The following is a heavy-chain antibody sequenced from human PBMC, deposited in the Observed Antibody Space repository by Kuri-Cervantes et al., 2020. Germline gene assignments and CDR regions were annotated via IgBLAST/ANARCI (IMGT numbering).Heavy chain of an antibody. CDR3: AATFCGYSYGSYVGRLCRPNSMDR. CDR1: GYTFTSYD. CDR2: MNPNSGNT. Sequence: ASVKVSCKASGYTFTSYDINWVRQATGQGLEWMGWMNPNSGNTGYAQKFQGRVTMTRNTSISTAYMELSSLRSEDTAVYYCAATFCGYSYGSYVGRLCRPNSMDRWGQGTLVTVSS. J-gene: IGHJ4*02. D-gene: IGHD5-18*01. V-gene: IGHV1-8*01.